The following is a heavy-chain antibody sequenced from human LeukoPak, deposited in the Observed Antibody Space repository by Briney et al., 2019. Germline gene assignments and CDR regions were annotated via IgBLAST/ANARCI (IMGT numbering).Heavy chain of an antibody. CDR2: ISSSSSYI. J-gene: IGHJ3*02. D-gene: IGHD6-6*01. V-gene: IGHV3-21*01. CDR3: ARDRTPIAARHDAFDI. CDR1: GFTFSSYS. Sequence: GGSLRLSCAASGFTFSSYSMNWVRQAPGKGLEWVSSISSSSSYIYYADSVKGRFTISRDNAKNSLYLQMNSLRAEDRAVYYCARDRTPIAARHDAFDIWGQGTMVTVSS.